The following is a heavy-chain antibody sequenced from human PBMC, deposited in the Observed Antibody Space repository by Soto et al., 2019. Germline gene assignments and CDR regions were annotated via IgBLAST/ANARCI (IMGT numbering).Heavy chain of an antibody. CDR2: ITESGGDT. CDR1: GFTFGNFV. Sequence: PGGSLRLSCVASGFTFGNFVMRWVRQTPGKGLEWVSTITESGGDTYYTDSVKGRFTISRDNSKNTLYLQMTSLRAEDTALYYCTRASSDRNHMEVWGPGTTVTVSS. V-gene: IGHV3-23*01. CDR3: TRASSDRNHMEV. J-gene: IGHJ6*02.